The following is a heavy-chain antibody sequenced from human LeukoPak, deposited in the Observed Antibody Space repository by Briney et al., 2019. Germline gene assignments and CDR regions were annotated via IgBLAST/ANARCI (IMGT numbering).Heavy chain of an antibody. J-gene: IGHJ6*02. CDR1: GFTFSSYA. Sequence: GGSLRLSCAASGFTFSSYAMSWVRQAPGKGLEWVSAISGSGGSTYYADSVKGRFTISRDNSKNTLYLQMNSLRAEDTAVYYCAKVIYDSSGYYYYNYGMDVWGQGTTVTVSS. D-gene: IGHD3-22*01. CDR3: AKVIYDSSGYYYYNYGMDV. V-gene: IGHV3-23*01. CDR2: ISGSGGST.